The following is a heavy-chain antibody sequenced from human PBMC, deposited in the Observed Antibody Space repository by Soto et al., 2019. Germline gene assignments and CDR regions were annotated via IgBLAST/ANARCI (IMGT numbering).Heavy chain of an antibody. CDR3: ARHSVPAATLSWFDP. V-gene: IGHV5-51*01. D-gene: IGHD2-2*01. Sequence: GESLKISCKGSGYSFTSYWIGWVRQMPGKGPEWMGIIYPGDSDTRYSPSFQGQVTISADKSISTAYLQWSSLKASDTAMYYCARHSVPAATLSWFDPWGQGTLVTVSS. CDR1: GYSFTSYW. J-gene: IGHJ5*02. CDR2: IYPGDSDT.